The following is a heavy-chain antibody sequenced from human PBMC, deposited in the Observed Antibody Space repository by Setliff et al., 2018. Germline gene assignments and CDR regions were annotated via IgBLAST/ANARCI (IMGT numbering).Heavy chain of an antibody. CDR3: ARSVDPDV. CDR2: IYGMGET. J-gene: IGHJ6*04. Sequence: PSETLSLTCTVSGASVRTYYWTWIRQPPGKGLEWIGNIYGMGETKYHPSLKSRVTISLDKTKNPFSLRLTSVTAADTGVYFCARSVDPDVWGKGTTVTVSS. V-gene: IGHV4-4*08. CDR1: GASVRTYY.